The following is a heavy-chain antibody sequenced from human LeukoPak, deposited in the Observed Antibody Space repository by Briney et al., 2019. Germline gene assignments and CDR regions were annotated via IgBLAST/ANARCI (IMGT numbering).Heavy chain of an antibody. J-gene: IGHJ5*02. D-gene: IGHD3-10*02. CDR2: SYPGDSDT. Sequence: GESLKISCKGSGYSFTSYWIGWVRQMPGKGLEWRGISYPGDSDTRYSQSFQGQVTISADKSISTAYLQWSSLKASDTAMYYCERLPSLFGELLGFGWFDPWGKGTLVNVSS. CDR3: ERLPSLFGELLGFGWFDP. CDR1: GYSFTSYW. V-gene: IGHV5-51*01.